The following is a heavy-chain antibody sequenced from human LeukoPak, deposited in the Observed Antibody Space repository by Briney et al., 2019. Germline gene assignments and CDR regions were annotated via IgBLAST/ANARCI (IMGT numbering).Heavy chain of an antibody. CDR1: GFTVSSNY. CDR3: ARETRTLYSN. D-gene: IGHD3-3*01. CDR2: IKEDGSEK. Sequence: GGPLRLSCAASGFTVSSNYMSWVRQAPGKGLEWVANIKEDGSEKYYVDSVKGRFTISRDNAKNSLFLQMNSLRVEDTAVYYCARETRTLYSNWGQGTLATVSS. V-gene: IGHV3-7*05. J-gene: IGHJ4*02.